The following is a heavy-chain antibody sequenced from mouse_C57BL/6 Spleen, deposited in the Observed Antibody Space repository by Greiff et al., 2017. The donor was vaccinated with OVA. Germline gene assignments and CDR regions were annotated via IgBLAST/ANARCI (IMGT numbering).Heavy chain of an antibody. CDR2: IDPSDSYT. CDR3: ARGPPYGYDVGY. CDR1: GYTFTSYW. Sequence: QVQLQQPGAELVKPGASVKLSCKASGYTFTSYWMQWVKQRPGQGLEWIGEIDPSDSYTNYNQKFKGKATLTVDTSSSTAYMQLSSLTSEDSAVYYCARGPPYGYDVGYWGQGTTLTVSS. J-gene: IGHJ2*01. V-gene: IGHV1-50*01. D-gene: IGHD2-2*01.